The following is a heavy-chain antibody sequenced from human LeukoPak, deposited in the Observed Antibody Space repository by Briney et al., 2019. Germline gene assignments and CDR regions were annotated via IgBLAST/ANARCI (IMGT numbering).Heavy chain of an antibody. CDR2: ISYDGSNK. CDR3: AKDPLWFGEPTGYYFDY. V-gene: IGHV3-30*18. CDR1: GFTFSSYG. Sequence: GGSLRLSCAASGFTFSSYGMHWVRQAPGKGLGWVAVISYDGSNKYYADSVKGRFTISRDNSKNTLYLQMNSLRAEDTAVYYCAKDPLWFGEPTGYYFDYWGQGTLVTVSS. J-gene: IGHJ4*02. D-gene: IGHD3-10*01.